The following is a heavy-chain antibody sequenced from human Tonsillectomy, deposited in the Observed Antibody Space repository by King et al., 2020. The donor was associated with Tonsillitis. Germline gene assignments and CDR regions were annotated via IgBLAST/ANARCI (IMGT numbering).Heavy chain of an antibody. CDR3: ARDISIAVIPAARDWFDP. J-gene: IGHJ5*02. V-gene: IGHV4-61*02. CDR1: GASISSGNYY. D-gene: IGHD2-2*01. CDR2: ILASGGT. Sequence: VQLQESGPGLVKPSQTLSLTCTVSGASISSGNYYWSWIRQPAGKRLEWIGRILASGGTQYNPSLKSRVTLSVDTAKNQFSLKLSSVTAADTAVYYCARDISIAVIPAARDWFDPWGQGTLVTVSS.